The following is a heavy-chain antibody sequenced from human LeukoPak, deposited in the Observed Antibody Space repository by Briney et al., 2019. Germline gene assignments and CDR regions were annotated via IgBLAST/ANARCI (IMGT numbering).Heavy chain of an antibody. V-gene: IGHV4-59*01. CDR1: GDSISSYY. CDR3: ARGEYSGGSSSWYYYYYYMDV. D-gene: IGHD6-13*01. Sequence: SETLSLTCTVSGDSISSYYWSWIRQPPGKGLEWIGYIHYSGSTNYNPSLKSRVTISVDTSKNQFSLILSSVTTADTAVYYCARGEYSGGSSSWYYYYYYMDVWGKGTTVTISS. J-gene: IGHJ6*03. CDR2: IHYSGST.